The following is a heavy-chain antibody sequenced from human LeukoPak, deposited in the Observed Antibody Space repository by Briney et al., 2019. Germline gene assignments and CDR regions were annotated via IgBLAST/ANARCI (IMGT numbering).Heavy chain of an antibody. Sequence: GRSLRLSCTASGVIAGTTSLSWVRQAPGKGLECVSVIYSGGSTFYADSVKGQFTISRDNSKNTLYLQMNRLGSDDTAVYYCARVPGESFDIWGQGTMVTVSS. CDR3: ARVPGESFDI. CDR1: GVIAGTTS. V-gene: IGHV3-53*01. D-gene: IGHD3-10*01. CDR2: IYSGGST. J-gene: IGHJ3*02.